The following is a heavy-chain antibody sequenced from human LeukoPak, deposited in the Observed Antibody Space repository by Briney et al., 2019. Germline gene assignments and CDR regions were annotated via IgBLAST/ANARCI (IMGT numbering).Heavy chain of an antibody. CDR1: GFTFSGYA. CDR2: IRYDGSNK. Sequence: GGSLRLSCAASGFTFSGYAMHWVRQAPGKGLEWVAFIRYDGSNKYYADSVKGRFTISRDNSKNTLYLQMNSLRAEDTAVYYCAKGWAIAARPYYFDYWGQGTLVTVSS. J-gene: IGHJ4*02. V-gene: IGHV3-30*02. D-gene: IGHD6-6*01. CDR3: AKGWAIAARPYYFDY.